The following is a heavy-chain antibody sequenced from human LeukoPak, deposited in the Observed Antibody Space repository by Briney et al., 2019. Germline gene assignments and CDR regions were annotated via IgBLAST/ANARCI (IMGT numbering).Heavy chain of an antibody. D-gene: IGHD2-2*01. CDR2: INHSGST. CDR1: GGSFSGYY. J-gene: IGHJ5*02. Sequence: PSETLSLTCAVYGGSFSGYYWSWIRQPPGRGLEWIGEINHSGSTNYNPSLKSRVTISVDTSKNQFSLKLTSVTAADTAVYYCASAGHCSSTSCYRAAWFDPWGQGTLVTVSS. CDR3: ASAGHCSSTSCYRAAWFDP. V-gene: IGHV4-34*01.